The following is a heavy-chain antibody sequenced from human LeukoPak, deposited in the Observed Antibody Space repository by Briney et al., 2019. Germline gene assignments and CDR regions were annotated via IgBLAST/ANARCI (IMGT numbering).Heavy chain of an antibody. CDR2: IQPGDGDT. V-gene: IGHV5-51*01. D-gene: IGHD6-6*01. Sequence: GESLRISCKGSGYSFTNYWIGWVRQMPGKGLEWMGIIQPGDGDTRYSPSFQGQVTMSVDKSINTVYLQWSSLKATDTAMYYCARQGGPYSSSWGGAFDIWGQGTMVTVSS. CDR3: ARQGGPYSSSWGGAFDI. J-gene: IGHJ3*02. CDR1: GYSFTNYW.